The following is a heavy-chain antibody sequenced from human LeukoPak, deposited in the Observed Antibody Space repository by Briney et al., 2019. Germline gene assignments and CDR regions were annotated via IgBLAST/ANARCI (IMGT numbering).Heavy chain of an antibody. CDR1: GFTLSNYE. V-gene: IGHV3-48*03. Sequence: GGSLRLSCAASGFTLSNYEMTWVRQAPGKGLEWVSYISNSESTIYYADSVKGRFTISRDNAKNSLYLQMSSLRAEDTAVYYCAIGPRSYYNMDVWGQGTTVTVSS. CDR3: AIGPRSYYNMDV. J-gene: IGHJ6*02. D-gene: IGHD3-10*01. CDR2: ISNSESTI.